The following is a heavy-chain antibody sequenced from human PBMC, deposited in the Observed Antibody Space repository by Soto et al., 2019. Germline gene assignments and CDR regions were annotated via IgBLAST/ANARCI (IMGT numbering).Heavy chain of an antibody. CDR1: GFTFSSYA. Sequence: EVQLMESGGGLVQPGGSLRLSCAASGFTFSSYAMHWVRQAPGKGLEYVSAISSNGGSTYYANSVKGRFTISRDNSKNTLYLLMGSLRAEDMAVYYCAREGPIPTPLLDYWVQGTLVTVSS. D-gene: IGHD2-2*02. J-gene: IGHJ4*02. CDR3: AREGPIPTPLLDY. CDR2: ISSNGGST. V-gene: IGHV3-64*01.